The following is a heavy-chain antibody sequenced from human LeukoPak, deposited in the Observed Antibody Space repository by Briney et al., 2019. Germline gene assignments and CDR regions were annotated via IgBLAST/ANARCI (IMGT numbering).Heavy chain of an antibody. Sequence: GGSLRLSCAASGFTFSSYEMNWVRQAPGKGLEWVSSISSSSSYIYYADSVKGRFTISRDNAKNSLYLQMNSLRAEDTAVYYCARADWKTAMIDYWGQGTLVTVSS. CDR2: ISSSSSYI. CDR1: GFTFSSYE. CDR3: ARADWKTAMIDY. V-gene: IGHV3-21*01. J-gene: IGHJ4*02. D-gene: IGHD5-18*01.